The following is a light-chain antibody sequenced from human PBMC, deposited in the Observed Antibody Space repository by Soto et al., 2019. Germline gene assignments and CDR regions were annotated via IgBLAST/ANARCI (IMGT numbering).Light chain of an antibody. Sequence: EIVMTQSPATLSVSPGETATLSCRASQSVSSNLAWYQQRPGQAPRLLIYGASIRATGVSARFSGSGSGTEFSLTISSLQSEDFAVYFCQQYNNWPLFGPGTKVDIK. CDR2: GAS. J-gene: IGKJ3*01. V-gene: IGKV3-15*01. CDR3: QQYNNWPL. CDR1: QSVSSN.